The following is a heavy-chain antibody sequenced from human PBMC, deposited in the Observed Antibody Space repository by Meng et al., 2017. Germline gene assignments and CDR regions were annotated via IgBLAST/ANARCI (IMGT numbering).Heavy chain of an antibody. D-gene: IGHD3-3*01. CDR1: GFTFSSYW. J-gene: IGHJ6*02. CDR3: TTIQAGYDFWSGTYYYYGMDV. V-gene: IGHV3-15*01. Sequence: GESLKISCAASGFTFSSYWMHWVRQAPGKGLEWVGRIKSKTDGGTTDYAAPVKGRFTISRDDSKNTLYLQMNSLKTEDTAVYYCTTIQAGYDFWSGTYYYYGMDVWGQGTTVTVSS. CDR2: IKSKTDGGTT.